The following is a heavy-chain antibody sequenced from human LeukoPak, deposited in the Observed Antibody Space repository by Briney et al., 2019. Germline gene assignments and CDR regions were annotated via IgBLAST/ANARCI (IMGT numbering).Heavy chain of an antibody. V-gene: IGHV3-7*01. CDR1: GFTISGYW. J-gene: IGHJ4*02. CDR3: ARDASGWSAY. D-gene: IGHD6-19*01. CDR2: MNQDGSEK. Sequence: PGGSLRLSCGASGFTISGYWMSWLRQAPGKGLEWVANMNQDGSEKYYVDSVEGRFTISRDNAKNSLYLQMSSLRAEDTAVYYCARDASGWSAYWGQGTLVTVSS.